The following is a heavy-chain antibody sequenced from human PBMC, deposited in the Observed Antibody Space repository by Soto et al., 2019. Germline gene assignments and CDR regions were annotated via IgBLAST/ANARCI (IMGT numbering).Heavy chain of an antibody. J-gene: IGHJ5*02. V-gene: IGHV4-34*01. CDR3: SRGGKRFLEWLLSEGWFDP. D-gene: IGHD3-3*01. CDR1: GGSFSGYY. Sequence: QVPLHQSREGLLKPSETLSFTCAVYGGSFSGYYWILMPLPPGQGLQWISQINHLGTTNYNPSLKSRVTISVDTDKNQFSLQVSAVTAASKAVYYGSRGGKRFLEWLLSEGWFDPWGEGSLVTVSS. CDR2: INHLGTT.